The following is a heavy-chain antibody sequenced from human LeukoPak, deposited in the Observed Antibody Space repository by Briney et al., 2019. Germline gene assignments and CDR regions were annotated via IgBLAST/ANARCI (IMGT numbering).Heavy chain of an antibody. V-gene: IGHV3-74*01. CDR3: ARDWVYKIDY. CDR1: GFTFSSYV. J-gene: IGHJ4*02. CDR2: ISHDGFI. D-gene: IGHD5-24*01. Sequence: TGGFLRLSCETAGFTFSSYVMHWVRRTPGKGLVWVSRISHDGFISYADSVKGRFTISRDNAKNTLILQMNSLRAEDTAVYYCARDWVYKIDYWGRGTLVTVSS.